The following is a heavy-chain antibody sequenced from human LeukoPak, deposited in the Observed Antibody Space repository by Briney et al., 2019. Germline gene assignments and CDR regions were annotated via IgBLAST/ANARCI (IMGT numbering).Heavy chain of an antibody. CDR1: GFTFGTYA. CDR3: ARRPVSSLYYFDY. J-gene: IGHJ4*02. Sequence: PGGSLRLSCAASGFTFGTYAMDWVRQAPGKGLEHVSGISSDGYNTYYANSVKGRLTISRDNSRNTLYLQMGSLRAEDMAVYYCARRPVSSLYYFDYRGQGALVTVSS. D-gene: IGHD2/OR15-2a*01. CDR2: ISSDGYNT. V-gene: IGHV3-64*01.